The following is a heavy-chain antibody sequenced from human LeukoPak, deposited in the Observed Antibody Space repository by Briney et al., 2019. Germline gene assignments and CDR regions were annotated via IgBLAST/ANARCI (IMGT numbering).Heavy chain of an antibody. Sequence: SVKVSCKASGGTFSSYAISWVRQAPGQGLEWMGRIIPILGIANYAQKFQGRVTITADKSTSTAYMELSSLRSEDTAVYYCARVSQRVATLSHYYSYGMDVWGQGTTVTVSS. V-gene: IGHV1-69*04. CDR2: IIPILGIA. D-gene: IGHD5-12*01. CDR1: GGTFSSYA. J-gene: IGHJ6*02. CDR3: ARVSQRVATLSHYYSYGMDV.